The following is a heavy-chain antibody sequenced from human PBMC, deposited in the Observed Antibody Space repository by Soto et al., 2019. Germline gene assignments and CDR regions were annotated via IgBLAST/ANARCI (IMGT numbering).Heavy chain of an antibody. V-gene: IGHV5-51*01. J-gene: IGHJ3*02. CDR1: GGTFIDYW. CDR2: IYPGDSDT. CDR3: ARPHTSGWPNDAFDI. D-gene: IGHD6-19*01. Sequence: GQPTRLSSSGSGGTFIDYWIGWVRQKTGKGLEWMGIIYPGDSDTRYSPTFQGQVTISADKSISTAYLQWSSLKASDTAMYYCARPHTSGWPNDAFDIWGQGTMVTVSS.